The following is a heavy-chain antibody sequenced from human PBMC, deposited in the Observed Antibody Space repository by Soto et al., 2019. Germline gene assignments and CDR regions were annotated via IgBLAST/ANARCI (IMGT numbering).Heavy chain of an antibody. D-gene: IGHD6-13*01. Sequence: QVQLVQSGAELKKPGASVKISCKASGYSFITFYIHWVRQAPGQGLEWMGIINPSGGVTGHAQKFQGRVSMTSDTSTSTVYMELSSLRSDDTAVYFCTREAAAAGFDYWRQGTLVAVSS. CDR2: INPSGGVT. CDR3: TREAAAAGFDY. CDR1: GYSFITFY. J-gene: IGHJ4*02. V-gene: IGHV1-46*01.